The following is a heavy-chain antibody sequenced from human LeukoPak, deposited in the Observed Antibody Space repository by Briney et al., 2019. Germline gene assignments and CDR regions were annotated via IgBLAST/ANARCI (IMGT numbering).Heavy chain of an antibody. CDR3: ARSGGSSSGSLGLWYSDI. D-gene: IGHD6-19*01. J-gene: IGHJ3*02. Sequence: SETLSLTCTVSGGSISSYFWTWIRQPAGRGLEWIGHIYSSGSFKYNPSLKSRVTMSIDTSKNQLSLKLNSVTAANTAVYYCARSGGSSSGSLGLWYSDIWGQGTMVTVSS. CDR2: IYSSGSF. V-gene: IGHV4-4*07. CDR1: GGSISSYF.